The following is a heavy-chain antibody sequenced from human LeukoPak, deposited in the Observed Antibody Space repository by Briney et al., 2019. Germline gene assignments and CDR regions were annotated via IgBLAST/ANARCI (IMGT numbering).Heavy chain of an antibody. V-gene: IGHV4-4*07. CDR2: IYTSGNT. D-gene: IGHD3-16*02. CDR3: ASLAYVWGSYRYTSYYYYMDV. J-gene: IGHJ6*03. Sequence: SETLSLTCTVSGGSISSYYWSWIRQPAGKGLEWIGRIYTSGNTNYNPSLKSRVTMSVDTSKNQFSLKLSSVTAADTAVYYCASLAYVWGSYRYTSYYYYMDVWGKGTTVTVSS. CDR1: GGSISSYY.